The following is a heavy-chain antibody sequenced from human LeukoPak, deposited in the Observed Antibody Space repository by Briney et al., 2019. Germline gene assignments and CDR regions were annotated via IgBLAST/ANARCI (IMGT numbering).Heavy chain of an antibody. Sequence: SVKVSCKASGYTFTQNDMHWVRQAPGQGLEWMGIINPYGDSTYAQKFQGRVTMTRDTSTSTVYMALSSLTSDDTGVYFCARGEAGYLEAFDVWGQGTMVTVSS. CDR2: INPYGDS. CDR3: ARGEAGYLEAFDV. J-gene: IGHJ3*01. CDR1: GYTFTQND. V-gene: IGHV1-46*03. D-gene: IGHD3-3*01.